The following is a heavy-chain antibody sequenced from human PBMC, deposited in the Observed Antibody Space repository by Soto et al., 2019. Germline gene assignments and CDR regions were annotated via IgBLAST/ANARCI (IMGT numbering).Heavy chain of an antibody. D-gene: IGHD2-15*01. Sequence: SSETLSLTCTVSGGSISSHYWSWIRQPPGKGLEWIGYIYYSGSTNYNPSLKSRVTISVDTSKNQFSLKLSSVTAADTAVYYCARVGYCSGGSCYFITHTHDAFDIWGQGTMVTVSS. CDR2: IYYSGST. V-gene: IGHV4-59*11. CDR1: GGSISSHY. CDR3: ARVGYCSGGSCYFITHTHDAFDI. J-gene: IGHJ3*02.